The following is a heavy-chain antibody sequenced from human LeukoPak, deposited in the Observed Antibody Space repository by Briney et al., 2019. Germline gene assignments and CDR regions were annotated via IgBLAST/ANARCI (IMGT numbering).Heavy chain of an antibody. CDR3: AREEENYYYGMDV. CDR2: IYSGGST. J-gene: IGHJ6*02. Sequence: RGSLRLSCAASGFTVSSNYMSWVRQAPGKGLEWVSVIYSGGSTYYADSVKGRFTISRDNSKNTLYLQMNSLRAEDTAVYYCAREEENYYYGMDVWGQGTTVTVSS. CDR1: GFTVSSNY. V-gene: IGHV3-53*01.